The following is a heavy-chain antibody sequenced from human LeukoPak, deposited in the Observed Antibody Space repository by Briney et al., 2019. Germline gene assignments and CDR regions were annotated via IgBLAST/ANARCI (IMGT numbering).Heavy chain of an antibody. CDR2: INPSGGST. V-gene: IGHV1-46*01. Sequence: ASVKVSCKASGYTFTSYYMHWVRQAPGQGLEWMGIINPSGGSTSYAQKFQGRVTMTRDTSTSTVYMELSSLRSEDTAVYYCARDLHYYDSSGYYPTLDYYYMDVWGKGTTVTVSS. CDR1: GYTFTSYY. CDR3: ARDLHYYDSSGYYPTLDYYYMDV. J-gene: IGHJ6*03. D-gene: IGHD3-22*01.